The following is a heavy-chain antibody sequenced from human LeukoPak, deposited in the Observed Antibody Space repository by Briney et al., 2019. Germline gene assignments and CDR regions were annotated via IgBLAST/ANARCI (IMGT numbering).Heavy chain of an antibody. CDR2: ISSSTTTI. J-gene: IGHJ6*02. CDR3: AKSQDSSTWYPDYYYGMDV. CDR1: GFAFNTYS. Sequence: GSLRLSCAASGFAFNTYSMNWVRQAPGKGLEWVSSISSSTTTIYYADSVKGRFTISRDNSRNTLYLQMNSLRAEDTAVYFCAKSQDSSTWYPDYYYGMDVWGQGTTVTVSS. D-gene: IGHD6-13*01. V-gene: IGHV3-48*01.